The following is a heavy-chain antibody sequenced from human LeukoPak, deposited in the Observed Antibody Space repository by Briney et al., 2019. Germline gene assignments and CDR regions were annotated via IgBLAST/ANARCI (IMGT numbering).Heavy chain of an antibody. CDR3: AREASGYSYGLDAFDI. J-gene: IGHJ3*02. Sequence: GGSLRLSCAASGFTFSNYEMNWVRQAPGKGLEWVSYISSSGSSIYYADSVKGRFTISRDNAKNSLYLQMNSLGAEDTAVYYCAREASGYSYGLDAFDIWGQGTMVTVSS. CDR2: ISSSGSSI. CDR1: GFTFSNYE. V-gene: IGHV3-48*03. D-gene: IGHD5-18*01.